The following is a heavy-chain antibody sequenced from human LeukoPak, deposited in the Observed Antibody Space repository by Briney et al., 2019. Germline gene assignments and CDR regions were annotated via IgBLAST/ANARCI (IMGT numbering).Heavy chain of an antibody. J-gene: IGHJ4*02. Sequence: ASVKLSCKAYGYTIGSYGIGWVRQAPGQGLEWIGWISLYGKTNYAQRVQDRVTMTTDTSTSTAYMELRSLRSDDTAVYYGARVYSIAWYAGGGLEFWGQGTLVTVSS. CDR2: ISLYGKT. D-gene: IGHD6-19*01. V-gene: IGHV1-18*01. CDR1: GYTIGSYG. CDR3: ARVYSIAWYAGGGLEF.